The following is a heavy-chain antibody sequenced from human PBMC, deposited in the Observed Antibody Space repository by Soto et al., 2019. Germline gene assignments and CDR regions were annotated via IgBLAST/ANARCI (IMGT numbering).Heavy chain of an antibody. CDR1: GYSLSELS. J-gene: IGHJ6*02. CDR2: FDREDGET. Sequence: ASVKVSCRVSGYSLSELSMHWVRQAPGKGLEWMGGFDREDGETIYAQKFQGRVTMTEDTSTDTAYMELSSLRSDDTAVYYCSRSELDRSKGMDVWGQGTTVTVSS. CDR3: SRSELDRSKGMDV. D-gene: IGHD1-1*01. V-gene: IGHV1-24*01.